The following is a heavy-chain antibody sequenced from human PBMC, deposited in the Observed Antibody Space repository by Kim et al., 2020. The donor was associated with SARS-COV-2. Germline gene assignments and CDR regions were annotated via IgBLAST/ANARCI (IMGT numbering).Heavy chain of an antibody. D-gene: IGHD3-22*01. CDR3: ARGFAGDSSGYFDY. V-gene: IGHV4-34*01. Sequence: SETLSLTCAVYGGSFSGYYWSWIRQPPGKGLEWIGEINHSGSTNYNPSLKSRVTISVDTSKNQFSLKLSSVTAADTAVYYCARGFAGDSSGYFDYWGQGT. J-gene: IGHJ4*02. CDR1: GGSFSGYY. CDR2: INHSGST.